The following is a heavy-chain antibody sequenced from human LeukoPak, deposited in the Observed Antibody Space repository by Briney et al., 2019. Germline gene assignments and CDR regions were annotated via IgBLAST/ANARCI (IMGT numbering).Heavy chain of an antibody. CDR3: AKSPRGYYYDSSGYYYGGAFDI. D-gene: IGHD3-22*01. Sequence: GGSLRLSCAASGFTFSSYAMHWVRQAPGKGLEWVAVISYDGSNKYYADSVKGRFTISRDNSKNTLYLQMNSLRAEDTAVYYCAKSPRGYYYDSSGYYYGGAFDIWGQGTMVTVSS. J-gene: IGHJ3*02. CDR2: ISYDGSNK. V-gene: IGHV3-30*04. CDR1: GFTFSSYA.